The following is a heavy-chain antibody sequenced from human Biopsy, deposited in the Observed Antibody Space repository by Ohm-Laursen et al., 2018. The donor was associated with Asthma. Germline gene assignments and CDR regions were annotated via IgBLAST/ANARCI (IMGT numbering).Heavy chain of an antibody. D-gene: IGHD2-2*01. CDR1: GYPFTDFA. CDR3: VRDINCYANSYEGFDY. CDR2: ISGYNGNT. V-gene: IGHV1-18*01. Sequence: GASVKASCKTSGYPFTDFALFWVRQAPGQGLESLGWISGYNGNTDYAEKFQGRVFMSTDTSTRTAYMELRNLASDDTAIYYCVRDINCYANSYEGFDYWGQGTLVIVSS. J-gene: IGHJ4*02.